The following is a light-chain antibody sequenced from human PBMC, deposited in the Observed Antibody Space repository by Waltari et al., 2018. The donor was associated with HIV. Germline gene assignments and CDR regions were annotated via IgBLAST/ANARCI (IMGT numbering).Light chain of an antibody. CDR2: EVT. CDR1: NSDIGGYNY. V-gene: IGLV2-8*01. J-gene: IGLJ2*01. CDR3: SSYANKNGFYVV. Sequence: QSALTQPPSASGSPGQSVTISCTGTNSDIGGYNYVSWYQQRPGKAPKLVISEVTKRPSGVPGRFSGSKSGTTASLTVSGLQAEDEADYYCSSYANKNGFYVVFGGGTRLTVL.